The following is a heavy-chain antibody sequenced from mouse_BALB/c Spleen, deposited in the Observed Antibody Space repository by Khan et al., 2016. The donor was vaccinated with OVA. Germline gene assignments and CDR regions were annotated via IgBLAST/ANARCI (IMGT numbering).Heavy chain of an antibody. J-gene: IGHJ3*01. V-gene: IGHV2-2*02. CDR3: AIGGDDYGRGAWFVY. D-gene: IGHD2-4*01. Sequence: VQLQESGPGLLQPSQSLSITCTVSGFSLNTYSIHWVRQSPGKGLEWLGVIWSAGSTDYNAAFMSRLSINKDNSKSQVFFKMNSLQSNDTAIYYCAIGGDDYGRGAWFVYWGQGTLVTVSA. CDR1: GFSLNTYS. CDR2: IWSAGST.